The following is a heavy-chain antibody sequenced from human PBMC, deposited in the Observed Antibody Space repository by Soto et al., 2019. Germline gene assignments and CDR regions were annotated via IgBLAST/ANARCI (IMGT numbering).Heavy chain of an antibody. V-gene: IGHV1-18*04. J-gene: IGHJ5*02. CDR3: ARDWQRQP. CDR2: ISAHNGNT. D-gene: IGHD1-1*01. Sequence: ASVKVSCNASGYLFTNYGISWWRQSPGQGLHWMGWISAHNGNTNYAYTLRGRVTMTIDTSTCTAYMELRSRRYDDTGMYLCARDWQRQPGCQGTLVTVSS. CDR1: GYLFTNYG.